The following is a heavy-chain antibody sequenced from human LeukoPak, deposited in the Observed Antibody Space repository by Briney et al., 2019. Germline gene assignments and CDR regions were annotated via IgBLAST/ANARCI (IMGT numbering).Heavy chain of an antibody. CDR3: VRVSGDGYTLYWYFDL. CDR1: GFTFNSYA. V-gene: IGHV3-64*01. J-gene: IGHJ2*01. D-gene: IGHD5-24*01. CDR2: ITSNGGST. Sequence: GGSLRLSCAASGFTFNSYAMYWVRQAPGKGLEYVSAITSNGGSTYYANSVKGRFTISRDNSKNTLYLQMGSLRAEDMAVYYCVRVSGDGYTLYWYFDLWGRGTLVTVSS.